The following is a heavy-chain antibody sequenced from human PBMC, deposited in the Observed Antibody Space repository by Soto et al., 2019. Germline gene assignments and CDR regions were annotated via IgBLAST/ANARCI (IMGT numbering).Heavy chain of an antibody. J-gene: IGHJ4*02. CDR2: ISAYNGNT. CDR3: ARTEPVVVVAAFDF. V-gene: IGHV1-18*01. Sequence: QVQLVQSGAEVKKPGASVKVSCKASGYTFNSYGISWVRQAPGQGLEWMGWISAYNGNTNYAQNFQGRVTMTTDTSTSTVYIELRSLRYDDTAVYYCARTEPVVVVAAFDFSGQGTLVTVSS. D-gene: IGHD2-15*01. CDR1: GYTFNSYG.